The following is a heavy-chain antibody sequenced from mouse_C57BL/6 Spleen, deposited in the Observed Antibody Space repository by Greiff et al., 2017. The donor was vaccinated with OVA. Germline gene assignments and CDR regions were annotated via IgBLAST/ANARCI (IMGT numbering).Heavy chain of an antibody. CDR3: ARGGYYFDY. Sequence: QVQLKESGPELVKPGASVKISCKASGYAFSSSWMNWVKQRPGKGLEWIGRIYPGDGDTNYNGKFKGKATLTADKSSSTAYMQLSSLTSEDSAVYFCARGGYYFDYWGQGTTLTVSS. CDR1: GYAFSSSW. CDR2: IYPGDGDT. J-gene: IGHJ2*01. V-gene: IGHV1-82*01.